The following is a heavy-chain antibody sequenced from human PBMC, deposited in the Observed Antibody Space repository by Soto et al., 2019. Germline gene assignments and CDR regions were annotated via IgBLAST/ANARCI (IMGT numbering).Heavy chain of an antibody. V-gene: IGHV4-59*01. CDR2: IYYSGST. CDR3: ARVYTIFGVVIIPNSFDP. CDR1: GGSISSYY. J-gene: IGHJ5*02. Sequence: PSETLSLTCTVSGGSISSYYWSWIRQPPGKGLEWIGYIYYSGSTNYNPSLKSRVTISVDTSKNQFSLKLSSVTAADTAVYYCARVYTIFGVVIIPNSFDPWGQGTLVTVSS. D-gene: IGHD3-3*01.